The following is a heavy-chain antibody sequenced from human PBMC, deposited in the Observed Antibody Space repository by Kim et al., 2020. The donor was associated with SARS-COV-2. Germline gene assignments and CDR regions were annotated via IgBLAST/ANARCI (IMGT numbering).Heavy chain of an antibody. CDR1: GGTFSSYA. D-gene: IGHD2-15*01. J-gene: IGHJ3*02. Sequence: SVKVSCKASGGTFSSYAISWVRQAPGQGLEWMGGIIPIFGTANYAQKFQGRVTITADKSTSTAYMELSSLRSEDTAVYYCARDSDGGYAFDIWGQGTMVTVSS. CDR3: ARDSDGGYAFDI. CDR2: IIPIFGTA. V-gene: IGHV1-69*06.